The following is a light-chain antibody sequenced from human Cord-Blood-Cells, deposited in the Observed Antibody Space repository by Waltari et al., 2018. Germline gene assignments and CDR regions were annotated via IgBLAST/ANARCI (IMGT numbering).Light chain of an antibody. J-gene: IGLJ3*02. V-gene: IGLV2-14*03. Sequence: QSALTQPASVSGSPGQSTPISCTATSSDGGGYNSVSWYQQHPGKAPKRMTYDVSKRPSGVSNRLSGSKSGNPASLTISGLQAEDEADYYCSSYTSSSTWVFGGGTKLTVL. CDR2: DVS. CDR3: SSYTSSSTWV. CDR1: SSDGGGYNS.